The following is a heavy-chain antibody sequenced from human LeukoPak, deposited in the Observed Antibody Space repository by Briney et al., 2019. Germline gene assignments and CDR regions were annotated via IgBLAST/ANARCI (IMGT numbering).Heavy chain of an antibody. CDR2: IYYSGST. CDR1: GGSISSYY. J-gene: IGHJ6*03. CDR3: ARDRSGWYGLPANYYYYMDV. V-gene: IGHV4-59*12. Sequence: SETLSLTCTVSGGSISSYYWSWIRQPPGKGLEWIGYIYYSGSTNYNPSLKSRVTISVDTSKNQFSLKLSSVTAADTAVYYCARDRSGWYGLPANYYYYMDVWGKGTTVTISS. D-gene: IGHD6-19*01.